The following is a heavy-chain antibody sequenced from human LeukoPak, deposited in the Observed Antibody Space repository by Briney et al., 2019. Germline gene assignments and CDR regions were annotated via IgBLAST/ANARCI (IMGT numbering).Heavy chain of an antibody. V-gene: IGHV4-34*01. CDR3: ARDLSGYYYYYMDV. CDR2: INHSGST. D-gene: IGHD3-3*01. J-gene: IGHJ6*03. Sequence: PSETLSLTCAVYGGSFSGYYWSWIRQPPGKGLELIGEINHSGSTNYNPSLKSRVTISVDTSKNQFSLKLSSVTAADTAVYYCARDLSGYYYYYMDVWGKGTTVTVSS. CDR1: GGSFSGYY.